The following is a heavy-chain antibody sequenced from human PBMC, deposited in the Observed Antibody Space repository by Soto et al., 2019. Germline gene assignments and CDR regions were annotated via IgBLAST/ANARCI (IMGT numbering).Heavy chain of an antibody. D-gene: IGHD1-26*01. V-gene: IGHV1-3*01. Sequence: ASVKVSCKASGYTFNSHAIHWVRQAPGQRPEWLGWINAGNGNTYYSEKFEGRVTFTRDTAATTVNMELTSLTSEDTAVYYCARDDSGFSGSHYIDYFNYWGQGALVTVSS. CDR2: INAGNGNT. CDR1: GYTFNSHA. J-gene: IGHJ4*02. CDR3: ARDDSGFSGSHYIDYFNY.